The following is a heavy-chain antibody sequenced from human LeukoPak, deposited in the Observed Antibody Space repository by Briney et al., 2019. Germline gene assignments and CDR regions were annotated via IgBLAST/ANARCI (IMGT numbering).Heavy chain of an antibody. Sequence: GGSLRLSCEASGFTFSAYSMNWVRQAPGKGLEWVSHITASGTAMFYADSVKGRFTISRDNAKNSLYLQMNSLRDEDTAVHYCASSGSYRFDYWGQGTLVTVSS. CDR3: ASSGSYRFDY. J-gene: IGHJ4*02. CDR2: ITASGTAM. D-gene: IGHD1-26*01. V-gene: IGHV3-48*02. CDR1: GFTFSAYS.